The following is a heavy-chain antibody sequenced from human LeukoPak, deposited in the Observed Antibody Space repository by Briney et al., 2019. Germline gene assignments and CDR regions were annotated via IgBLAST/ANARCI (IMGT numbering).Heavy chain of an antibody. CDR2: IYSGGST. CDR3: ARDFYGANSGYFDY. CDR1: GGSISSYY. D-gene: IGHD4-23*01. J-gene: IGHJ4*02. Sequence: ETLSLTCTVSGGSISSYYWSWVRQAPGKGLEWVSVIYSGGSTYYADSVKGRFTISRDNSKNTLYLQMNSLRAEDTAVYYCARDFYGANSGYFDYWGQGTLVTVSS. V-gene: IGHV3-66*01.